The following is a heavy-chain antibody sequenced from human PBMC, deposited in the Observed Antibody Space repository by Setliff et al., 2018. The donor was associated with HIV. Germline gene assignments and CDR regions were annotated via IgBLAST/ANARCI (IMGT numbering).Heavy chain of an antibody. CDR2: ISAYNGNT. CDR1: GYTFTTYG. V-gene: IGHV1-18*01. Sequence: ASVKVSCKASGYTFTTYGVSWVRQAPGQGLEWMGWISAYNGNTNYAQKLQGRVTMTTDTSTSTAYMELRSLRSDDTAVYYCARGGGYYDSSGPVHYYYYYYMDVWGKGTTVTVSS. J-gene: IGHJ6*03. D-gene: IGHD3-22*01. CDR3: ARGGGYYDSSGPVHYYYYYYMDV.